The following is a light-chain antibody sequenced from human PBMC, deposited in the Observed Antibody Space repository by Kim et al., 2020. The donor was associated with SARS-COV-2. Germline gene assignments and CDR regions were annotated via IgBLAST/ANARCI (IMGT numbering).Light chain of an antibody. V-gene: IGLV3-21*04. J-gene: IGLJ1*01. CDR3: QVWDSSSDRYV. CDR1: NIGSKS. CDR2: YDS. Sequence: APGKTARITCGGNNIGSKSVHWYQQKPGQAPVLVIYYDSDRPSGIPERFSGSNAGNTATLTISRVEAGDEADYYCQVWDSSSDRYVFGTGTKVTVL.